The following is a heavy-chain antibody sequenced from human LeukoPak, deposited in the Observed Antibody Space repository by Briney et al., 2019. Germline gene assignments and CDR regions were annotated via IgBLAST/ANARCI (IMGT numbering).Heavy chain of an antibody. D-gene: IGHD3-10*01. CDR1: GDSINTNHW. J-gene: IGHJ3*02. Sequence: PSETLSLTCAVSGDSINTNHWWSWVRQPPGKGLEWIGEVYHSGSTNYNPSLKSRVTISVDKSKNLFSLKLTSVTAADTAVYYCARDWVYTVRGARGIAFDIWGQGTMVTVSS. CDR3: ARDWVYTVRGARGIAFDI. V-gene: IGHV4-4*02. CDR2: VYHSGST.